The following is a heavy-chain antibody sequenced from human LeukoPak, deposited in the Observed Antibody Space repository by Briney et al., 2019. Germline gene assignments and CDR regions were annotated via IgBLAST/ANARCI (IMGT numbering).Heavy chain of an antibody. CDR3: ARVNYYDSSGYYYYFDY. Sequence: ASVKVSCKASGGTFSSYAISWVRQAPGQGLEWMGGIIPIFGTANYAQKFQGRVTITAGESTSTAYMELSSLRSEDTAVYYCARVNYYDSSGYYYYFDYWGQGTLVTVSS. V-gene: IGHV1-69*13. J-gene: IGHJ4*02. CDR2: IIPIFGTA. CDR1: GGTFSSYA. D-gene: IGHD3-22*01.